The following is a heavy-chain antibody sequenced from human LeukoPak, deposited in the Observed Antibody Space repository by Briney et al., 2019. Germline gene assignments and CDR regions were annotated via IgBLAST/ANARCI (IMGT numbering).Heavy chain of an antibody. J-gene: IGHJ3*01. CDR1: GFTFSSYA. CDR3: ARANLGAFDV. CDR2: SNSDGSTT. V-gene: IGHV3-74*01. D-gene: IGHD7-27*01. Sequence: GGSLRLSCAASGFTFSSYAMSWVRQAPGKGLVWVSRSNSDGSTTNYADSVKGRFTISIDNARNTLLLQMNSLRGEDTAVYYCARANLGAFDVWGQGTMVTVSS.